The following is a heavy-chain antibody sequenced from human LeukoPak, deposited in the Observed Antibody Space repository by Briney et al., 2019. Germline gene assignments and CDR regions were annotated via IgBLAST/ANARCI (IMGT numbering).Heavy chain of an antibody. CDR2: ISLSGST. CDR1: GDSTSSSNW. Sequence: SGSLSLTCAVSGDSTSSSNWWTWVPQPPGKGLEWIGEISLSGSTNYNPSLKSRVTISLDKSNNQFSLKLSSVTAADTAVYYCAGRWVLTGEPYWGQGTLVTVSS. J-gene: IGHJ4*02. V-gene: IGHV4-4*02. CDR3: AGRWVLTGEPY. D-gene: IGHD7-27*01.